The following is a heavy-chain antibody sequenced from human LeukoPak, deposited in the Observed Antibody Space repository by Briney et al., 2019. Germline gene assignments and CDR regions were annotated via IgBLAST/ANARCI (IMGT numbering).Heavy chain of an antibody. D-gene: IGHD2-2*01. V-gene: IGHV4-61*01. CDR1: GGSISSGSYY. CDR3: AREIVPAASWFDP. Sequence: SQTLSLTCTVSGGSISSGSYYLSWIRQPPGKGLEWIGYIYYSGSTNYNPSLKSRVTISVDTSKNQFSLKLSSVTAADTAVYYCAREIVPAASWFDPWGQGTLVTVSS. CDR2: IYYSGST. J-gene: IGHJ5*02.